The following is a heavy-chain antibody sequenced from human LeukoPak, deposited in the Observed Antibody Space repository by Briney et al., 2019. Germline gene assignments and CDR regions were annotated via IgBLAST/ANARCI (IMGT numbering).Heavy chain of an antibody. D-gene: IGHD3-10*01. V-gene: IGHV4-61*02. J-gene: IGHJ6*03. CDR1: GGSISSGSYY. CDR3: VRERQQPRRGSSLHYYYYYYLDV. CDR2: IYTSGST. Sequence: SETLSLTCTVSGGSISSGSYYWSCIRQPAGKGLECIGRIYTSGSTNYNPSLKSRVTISVDTSKNQFSLKLSSVTAADTAVYYCVRERQQPRRGSSLHYYYYYYLDVWGKGTTVTVSS.